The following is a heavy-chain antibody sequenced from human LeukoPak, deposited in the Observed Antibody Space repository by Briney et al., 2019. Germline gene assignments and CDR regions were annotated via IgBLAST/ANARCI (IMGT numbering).Heavy chain of an antibody. CDR1: GYTFTGYY. CDR3: ARDSSGWYNWFDP. V-gene: IGHV1-2*02. J-gene: IGHJ5*02. Sequence: ASVTVSRKASGYTFTGYYMHWVRQAPGQGLEWMGWINPNSGGTNYAQKFQGRVTMTRDTSISTAYMELSRLRSDDTAVYYCARDSSGWYNWFDPWGQGTLVTVSS. D-gene: IGHD6-19*01. CDR2: INPNSGGT.